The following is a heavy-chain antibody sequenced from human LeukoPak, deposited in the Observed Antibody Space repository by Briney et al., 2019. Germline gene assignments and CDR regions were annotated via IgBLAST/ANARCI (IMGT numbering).Heavy chain of an antibody. J-gene: IGHJ4*02. CDR1: GDSISSGAYS. CDR2: IFHTGST. D-gene: IGHD1-7*01. CDR3: ARGLIIDWNSLFDY. Sequence: SETLSLTCVVSGDSISSGAYSWSWIRQPPGKGLEWIGYIFHTGSTFYNPSLKSRVTISVDNSKNQFSLRLSSVTAADTAVYYCARGLIIDWNSLFDYWGQGTLVTVSS. V-gene: IGHV4-30-2*01.